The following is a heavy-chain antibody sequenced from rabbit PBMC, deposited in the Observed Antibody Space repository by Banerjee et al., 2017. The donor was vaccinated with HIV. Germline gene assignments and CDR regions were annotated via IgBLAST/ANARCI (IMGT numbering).Heavy chain of an antibody. J-gene: IGHJ4*01. CDR3: ARDRTDSTGYYFNL. CDR2: IYAGDGST. D-gene: IGHD7-1*01. Sequence: QEQLVESGGGLVQPEGSLTLTCTASGFDFSSYYMCWVRQAPGKGPEWIACIYAGDGSTYYASWAKGRFTISKTSSTTVTLQMTSLTVADTATYFCARDRTDSTGYYFNLRGQGTLVTVS. CDR1: GFDFSSYY. V-gene: IGHV1S45*01.